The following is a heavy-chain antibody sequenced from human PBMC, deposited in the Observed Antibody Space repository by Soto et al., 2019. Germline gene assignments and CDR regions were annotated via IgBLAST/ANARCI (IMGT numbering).Heavy chain of an antibody. CDR3: ARHYSNYQNYYYYGMDV. D-gene: IGHD4-4*01. Sequence: PGGSLRLSCAASGFTFSSYSMNWVRQAPGKGLEWVSSISSSSSYIYYADSVKGRFTISRDNAKNSLYLQMNSLRAEDTALYYCARHYSNYQNYYYYGMDVWGQGTTVTVSS. J-gene: IGHJ6*02. CDR2: ISSSSSYI. CDR1: GFTFSSYS. V-gene: IGHV3-21*01.